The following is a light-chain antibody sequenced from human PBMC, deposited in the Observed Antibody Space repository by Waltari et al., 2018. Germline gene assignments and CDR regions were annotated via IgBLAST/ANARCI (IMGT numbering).Light chain of an antibody. Sequence: DIQMTQSPSSLSESVGDRVTITCRASQRISSYLNWDQQKPGKAPKLLIYAASSLQSGVPSRFSGSGSGTDFTLTISSLQPEDFATYYCQQSYSTLYTFGQGTKLEIK. CDR3: QQSYSTLYT. J-gene: IGKJ2*01. CDR1: QRISSY. V-gene: IGKV1-39*01. CDR2: AAS.